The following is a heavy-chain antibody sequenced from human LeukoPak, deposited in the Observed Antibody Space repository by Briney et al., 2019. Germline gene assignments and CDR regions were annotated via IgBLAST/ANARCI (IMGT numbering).Heavy chain of an antibody. D-gene: IGHD3-10*01. Sequence: SETLSLTCAVYGGSFSGYYWSWIRQPPGKGLEWIGEIDHSGSTNYNPSLKSRVTISVDTSKNQFSLKLSSVTAADTAVYYCARARGYYGSGSLTYFDYWGQGTLVTVSS. CDR1: GGSFSGYY. J-gene: IGHJ4*02. CDR3: ARARGYYGSGSLTYFDY. CDR2: IDHSGST. V-gene: IGHV4-34*01.